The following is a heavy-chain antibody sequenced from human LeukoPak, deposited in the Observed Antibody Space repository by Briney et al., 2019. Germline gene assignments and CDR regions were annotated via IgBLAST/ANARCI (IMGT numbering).Heavy chain of an antibody. V-gene: IGHV3-53*01. D-gene: IGHD3-3*01. Sequence: GGSLRLSCAASGFTVSSNYMSWVRQAPGKGLEWVSVIYNGGSTYYADSVKGRFTISKDNAKNILYLQMDSLRVEDTAVYYCVRGHTGTIFGVVPVNPLGYWGQGTLVTVSS. J-gene: IGHJ4*02. CDR2: IYNGGST. CDR1: GFTVSSNY. CDR3: VRGHTGTIFGVVPVNPLGY.